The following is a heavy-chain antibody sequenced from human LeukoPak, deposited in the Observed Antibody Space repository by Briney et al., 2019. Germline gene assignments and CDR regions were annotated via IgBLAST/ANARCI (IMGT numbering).Heavy chain of an antibody. D-gene: IGHD5-24*01. J-gene: IGHJ4*02. Sequence: GGSLRLSCAASGFTFSSYWMHWVRQAPGKGLVWVSHINSDGSNTNYADSVKGRFTISTDNAENTLYLQMNSLTAEDTAVYYCARDRGYNLDYWGQGTLVTVSS. CDR3: ARDRGYNLDY. V-gene: IGHV3-74*01. CDR2: INSDGSNT. CDR1: GFTFSSYW.